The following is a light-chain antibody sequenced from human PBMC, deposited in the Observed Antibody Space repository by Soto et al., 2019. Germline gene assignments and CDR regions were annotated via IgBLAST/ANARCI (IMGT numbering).Light chain of an antibody. Sequence: EIVMTQSPATLSVSPGGRVTLSCRASQSVSSNLAWYQQKPGQAPRLIIYGASTRATGIPARFSGSGSGTEFTLTISSLQSEDSGVYYCQQYEKWPPITFGQGTRLEIK. CDR3: QQYEKWPPIT. V-gene: IGKV3-15*01. CDR1: QSVSSN. CDR2: GAS. J-gene: IGKJ5*01.